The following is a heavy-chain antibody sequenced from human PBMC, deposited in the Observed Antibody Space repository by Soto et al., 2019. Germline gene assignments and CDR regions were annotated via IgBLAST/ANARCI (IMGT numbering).Heavy chain of an antibody. V-gene: IGHV3-30-3*01. D-gene: IGHD6-13*01. CDR3: ARVGVAAAAKSYYYYYGMDV. Sequence: QVQLVESGGGVVQPGRSLRLSCAASGFTFSSYAMHWVRQAPGKGLEWVAVISYDGSNKYYADSVKGRFTISRDNSKNTLYLQMNSLRAEDTAVYYCARVGVAAAAKSYYYYYGMDVWGQGTTVTVSS. J-gene: IGHJ6*02. CDR1: GFTFSSYA. CDR2: ISYDGSNK.